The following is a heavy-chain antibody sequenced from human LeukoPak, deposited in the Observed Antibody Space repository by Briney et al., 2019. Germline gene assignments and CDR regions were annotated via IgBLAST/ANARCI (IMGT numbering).Heavy chain of an antibody. CDR1: GFVFSRDN. D-gene: IGHD3-16*01. Sequence: PGGSLRLSCIASGFVFSRDNMTWVRQAPGQGLEWVAHISETIYYADSVQGRFTTSRDNAKNSLYLQMSNLRVDDTAMYYCVREVGRPKTFYFDSWGRGTPVTVSS. V-gene: IGHV3-48*04. CDR3: VREVGRPKTFYFDS. J-gene: IGHJ4*02. CDR2: ISETI.